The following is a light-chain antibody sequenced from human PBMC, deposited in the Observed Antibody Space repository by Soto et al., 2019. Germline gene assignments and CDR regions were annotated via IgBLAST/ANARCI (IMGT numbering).Light chain of an antibody. Sequence: VFTQSACTVSVSGGGGATGAGRASQSVSSSYLAWYQHKPGQAPRLLIYGASNRATGIPDRFSGSGSGTDFTLTIRRLEPDDSAVYYCQQYGSSPLTFGGGTKVDIK. CDR3: QQYGSSPLT. J-gene: IGKJ4*01. CDR1: QSVSSSY. CDR2: GAS. V-gene: IGKV3-20*01.